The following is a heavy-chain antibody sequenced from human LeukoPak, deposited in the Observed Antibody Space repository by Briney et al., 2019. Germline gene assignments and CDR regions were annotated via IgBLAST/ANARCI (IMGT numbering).Heavy chain of an antibody. Sequence: SETLSLTCTVSGGSISSSSYYWGWIRQPPGKGLEWIGSIYYSGSTYYNPSLKSRVTISVDTSKNQFSLKLSSVTAADTAVYYCSRNPQLRWGGIAAAGTRYWYFDLWGRGTLVTVSS. CDR2: IYYSGST. D-gene: IGHD6-13*01. J-gene: IGHJ2*01. CDR3: SRNPQLRWGGIAAAGTRYWYFDL. V-gene: IGHV4-39*07. CDR1: GGSISSSSYY.